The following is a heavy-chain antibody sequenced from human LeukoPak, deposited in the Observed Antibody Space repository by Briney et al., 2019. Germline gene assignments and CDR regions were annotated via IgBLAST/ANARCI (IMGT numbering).Heavy chain of an antibody. CDR2: ISGSGAST. D-gene: IGHD6-19*01. V-gene: IGHV3-23*01. CDR1: GFTLSTNA. Sequence: GGSLRLSCLTSGFTLSTNAMSWVRQAPGKGLEWISGISGSGASTYYADSVKGRFTISRDDSRNTLYLQMNSLRSEDTAVYYCTRSMTAGSSLWGYWGQGSLVTVSS. J-gene: IGHJ4*02. CDR3: TRSMTAGSSLWGY.